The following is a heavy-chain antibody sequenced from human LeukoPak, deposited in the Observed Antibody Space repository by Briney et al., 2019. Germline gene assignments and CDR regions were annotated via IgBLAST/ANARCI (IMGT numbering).Heavy chain of an antibody. J-gene: IGHJ4*02. CDR1: GFTFSSYG. D-gene: IGHD6-19*01. CDR3: ARKRAFIAVAGFDY. V-gene: IGHV3-30*02. CDR2: IRYDGSNK. Sequence: PGGSLRLSCAASGFTFSSYGMHWVRQAPGKGLEWVAFIRYDGSNKYYADSVKGRFTISRDNSKNTLYLQMNSLRAEDTAVYYCARKRAFIAVAGFDYWGQGTLVTVSS.